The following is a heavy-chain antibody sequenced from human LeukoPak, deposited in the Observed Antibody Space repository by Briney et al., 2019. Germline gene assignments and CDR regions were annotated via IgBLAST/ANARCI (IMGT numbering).Heavy chain of an antibody. D-gene: IGHD6-13*01. V-gene: IGHV4-61*01. J-gene: IGHJ6*03. CDR2: IYYSGST. CDR1: SGSISTSNYY. CDR3: ARGGGISHYYYYMDV. Sequence: PSETLSLTCTVSSGSISTSNYYWSWIRQPPGKGLECIGYIYYSGSTNYNPSLKSRVTISVDTSKNQFSLKLSSVTAADTAVYYCARGGGISHYYYYMDVWGKGTTVTISS.